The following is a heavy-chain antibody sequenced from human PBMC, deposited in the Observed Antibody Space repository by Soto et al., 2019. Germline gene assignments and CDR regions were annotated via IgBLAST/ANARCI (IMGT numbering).Heavy chain of an antibody. J-gene: IGHJ6*02. V-gene: IGHV4-59*12. CDR2: IYYSGST. Sequence: SETLSLTCTVSGGSISSYYWSWIRQPPGKGLEWIGYIYYSGSTNYNPSVKGRFTISRDNAKNTVYLQMNSLRAEDTAVYYCAKPDIAATANYHMDVWGQGTTVTVSS. D-gene: IGHD6-13*01. CDR3: AKPDIAATANYHMDV. CDR1: GGSISSYY.